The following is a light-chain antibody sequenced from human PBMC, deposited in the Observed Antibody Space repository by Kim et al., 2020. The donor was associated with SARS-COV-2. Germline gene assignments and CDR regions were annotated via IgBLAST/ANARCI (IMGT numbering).Light chain of an antibody. Sequence: EIVMTQSPATLSVSPGESATLSCRASQNIRSNLAWYQQRPGQAPRLLIYGAFARATGISAGFTGSGSGTEFTLTISSLMSADSAVYYCQQYEKRPPLTFGGGTKVDIK. CDR1: QNIRSN. CDR2: GAF. V-gene: IGKV3-15*01. J-gene: IGKJ4*01. CDR3: QQYEKRPPLT.